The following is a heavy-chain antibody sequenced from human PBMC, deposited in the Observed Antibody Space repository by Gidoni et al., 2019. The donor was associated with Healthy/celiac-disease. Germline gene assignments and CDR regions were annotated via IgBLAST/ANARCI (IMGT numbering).Heavy chain of an antibody. Sequence: EVQLVASGGGLVKPGGSLRPPCAAAGFTVSSYSLNWVRQAPGKGLEWVSSSSSSSSYIYYADSVKGRFTISRDNAKNSLYLQMNSLRAEDTAVYYCASGHDSGPDWGQGTLVTVSS. CDR2: SSSSSSYI. V-gene: IGHV3-21*01. J-gene: IGHJ4*02. CDR3: ASGHDSGPD. CDR1: GFTVSSYS. D-gene: IGHD4-17*01.